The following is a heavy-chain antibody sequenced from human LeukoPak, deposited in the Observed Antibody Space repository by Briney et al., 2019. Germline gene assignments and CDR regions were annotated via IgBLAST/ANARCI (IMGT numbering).Heavy chain of an antibody. J-gene: IGHJ4*02. CDR1: GGSISSSSYY. D-gene: IGHD5-24*01. CDR3: ARVHDGYNYAFDY. Sequence: PSETLSLTCTVSGGSISSSSYYWGWIRQPPGKGLEWIGSIYYSGSTYYNPSLKSRVTISVDTSKNQFSLKLSSMTAADTAVYYCARVHDGYNYAFDYWGQGTLVTVSS. V-gene: IGHV4-39*07. CDR2: IYYSGST.